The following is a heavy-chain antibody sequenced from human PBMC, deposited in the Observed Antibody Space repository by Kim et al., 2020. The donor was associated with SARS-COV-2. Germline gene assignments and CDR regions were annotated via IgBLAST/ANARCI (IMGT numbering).Heavy chain of an antibody. Sequence: DSVKGRFTISRDNSKNTLYLQMNSLRAEDTAVYYCAKDRRYSYGFHAFDIWGQGTMVTVSS. D-gene: IGHD5-18*01. V-gene: IGHV3-23*01. CDR3: AKDRRYSYGFHAFDI. J-gene: IGHJ3*02.